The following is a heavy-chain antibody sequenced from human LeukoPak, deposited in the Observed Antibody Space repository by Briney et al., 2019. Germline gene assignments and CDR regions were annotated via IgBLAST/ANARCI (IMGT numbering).Heavy chain of an antibody. D-gene: IGHD3-10*01. CDR3: ARVLRITMVRGVIGY. V-gene: IGHV1-8*02. J-gene: IGHJ4*02. Sequence: ASVKVSCKASGYTFTGYYMHWVRQAPGQGLEWMGWMNPNSGNTGYAQKFQGRVTMTRNTSISTAYMELSSLRSKDTAVYYCARVLRITMVRGVIGYWGQGTLVTVSS. CDR1: GYTFTGYY. CDR2: MNPNSGNT.